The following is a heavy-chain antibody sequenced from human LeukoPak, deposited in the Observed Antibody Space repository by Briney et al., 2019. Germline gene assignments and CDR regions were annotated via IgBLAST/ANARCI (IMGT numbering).Heavy chain of an antibody. CDR3: ARDYIVETGVVGFDM. CDR1: GGSISSSSYY. D-gene: IGHD2-8*02. V-gene: IGHV4-39*01. Sequence: PSETLSLTCTVSGGSISSSSYYWGWIRQPPGKGLEWIGSIYYSGSTYYNPSLKSRVTISVDTSKNQFSLKLSSVTAADTAVYYCARDYIVETGVVGFDMWGQGTMVTVSS. J-gene: IGHJ3*02. CDR2: IYYSGST.